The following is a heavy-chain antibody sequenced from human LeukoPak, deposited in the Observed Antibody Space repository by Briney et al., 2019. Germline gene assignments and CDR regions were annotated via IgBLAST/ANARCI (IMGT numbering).Heavy chain of an antibody. CDR3: ARHTFYYGSGRED. V-gene: IGHV4-39*01. J-gene: IGHJ4*02. CDR1: GGSISSGDYY. D-gene: IGHD3-10*01. Sequence: PSETLSLTCTVSGGSISSGDYYWGWIRQPPGKGLEWIGSIYHSGSTYYNPSLKSRVTISVDTSKNQFSLKLSSVTAADTAVYYCARHTFYYGSGREDWGQGTLVTVSS. CDR2: IYHSGST.